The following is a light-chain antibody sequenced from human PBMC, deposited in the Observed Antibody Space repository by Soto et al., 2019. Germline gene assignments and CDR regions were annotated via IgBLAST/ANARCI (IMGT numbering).Light chain of an antibody. J-gene: IGLJ2*01. CDR1: SSDVGGYNY. CDR3: SSYAGSNNRVV. CDR2: EVS. Sequence: QSALTQPPSASGSPGQSVTISCTGTSSDVGGYNYVSWYQQHPGKAPKLMIYEVSKRPSGVPDRFSGSKSGNTASLTVSGLQAEDEADYYCSSYAGSNNRVVFGGGPKVTVL. V-gene: IGLV2-8*01.